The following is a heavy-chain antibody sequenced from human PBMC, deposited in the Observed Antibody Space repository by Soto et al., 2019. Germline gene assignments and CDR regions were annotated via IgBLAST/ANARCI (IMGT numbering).Heavy chain of an antibody. CDR1: GGSISSGGYS. V-gene: IGHV4-30-2*02. D-gene: IGHD1-1*01. CDR2: IYHSGST. CDR3: AIRRYAGTQRDFDY. J-gene: IGHJ4*02. Sequence: PSETLSLTCAVSGGSISSGGYSWSWIRQPPGKGLEWIGYIYHSGSTYYNPSLKSRVTISVDRSKNQFSLKLSSVTAADTAVYYRAIRRYAGTQRDFDYWGQGILVNVS.